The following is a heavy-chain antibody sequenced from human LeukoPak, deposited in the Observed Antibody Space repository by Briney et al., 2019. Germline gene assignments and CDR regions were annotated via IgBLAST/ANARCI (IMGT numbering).Heavy chain of an antibody. J-gene: IGHJ4*02. D-gene: IGHD4-17*01. CDR1: GFTFSDYT. V-gene: IGHV3-21*04. Sequence: GGSLRLSCAASGFTFSDYTMNWVRQAPGKGLEWVSSISSGGTYKYYADSVKGRFTISRDNSKNTLYLQMNSLRAEDTAVYYCAKASPLSYGDYDYYFDYWGQGTLVTVSS. CDR3: AKASPLSYGDYDYYFDY. CDR2: ISSGGTYK.